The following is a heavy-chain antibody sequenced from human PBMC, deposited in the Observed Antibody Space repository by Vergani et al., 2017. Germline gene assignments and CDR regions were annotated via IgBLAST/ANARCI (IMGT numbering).Heavy chain of an antibody. J-gene: IGHJ6*03. D-gene: IGHD2-2*01. CDR3: ARHRYCSSTSCYFRVGYYYMDV. CDR2: IYTSGST. Sequence: QVQLQESGPGLVKPSQTLSLTCTVSGGSISSGSYYWSWIRQPAGKGLEWIGRIYTSGSTYYNPSLKSRVTISVDTSKNQFSLKLSSVTAADTAVYYCARHRYCSSTSCYFRVGYYYMDVWGKGTTVTVSS. CDR1: GGSISSGSYY. V-gene: IGHV4-61*02.